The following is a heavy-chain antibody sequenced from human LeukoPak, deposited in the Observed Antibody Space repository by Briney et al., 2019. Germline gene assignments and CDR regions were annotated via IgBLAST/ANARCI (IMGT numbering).Heavy chain of an antibody. CDR1: GYTFTSYY. Sequence: ASVKVSCKASGYTFTSYYMHWVRQAPGQGLEWMGIINPSGGSTSYAQKLQGRVTMTTDTSTSTAYMELRSLRSDDTAVYYCARDSPDYGDYDYYYYGMDVWGQGTTVTVSS. J-gene: IGHJ6*02. CDR3: ARDSPDYGDYDYYYYGMDV. D-gene: IGHD4-17*01. CDR2: INPSGGST. V-gene: IGHV1-46*01.